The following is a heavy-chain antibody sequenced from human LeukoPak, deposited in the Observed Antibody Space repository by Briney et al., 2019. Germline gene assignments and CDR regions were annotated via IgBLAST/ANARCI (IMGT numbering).Heavy chain of an antibody. CDR1: GGSISSISSNN. CDR2: IHYSGST. J-gene: IGHJ5*02. V-gene: IGHV4-39*01. Sequence: PSETLSLTCAVSGGSISSISSNNWAWIRQPPGKGLELIAAIHYSGSTYYNPSFMSRVTISVDTSKNQFSLKLRSLTATDTAVYYCARLPTGYPNWFDTWGQGNPGHRLL. CDR3: ARLPTGYPNWFDT. D-gene: IGHD5-18*01.